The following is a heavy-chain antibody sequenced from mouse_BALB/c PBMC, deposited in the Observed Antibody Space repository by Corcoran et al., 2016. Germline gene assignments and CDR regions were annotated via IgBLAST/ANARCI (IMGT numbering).Heavy chain of an antibody. CDR3: TRQGVY. CDR2: IDPEDGDT. Sequence: EPRMPASAVKKKCTASGFNIKDYYMHWVKQRPEQGLEWSGRIDPEDGDTEYAPKFQGKATMTADTSSNTAYLQLSSLTSEDTAVYFCTRQGVYWGQGTTLTVSS. J-gene: IGHJ2*01. CDR1: GFNIKDYY. V-gene: IGHV14-1*01. D-gene: IGHD3-2*02.